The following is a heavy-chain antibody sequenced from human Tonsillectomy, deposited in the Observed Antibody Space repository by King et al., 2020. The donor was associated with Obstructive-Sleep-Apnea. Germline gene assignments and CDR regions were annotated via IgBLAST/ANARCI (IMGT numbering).Heavy chain of an antibody. CDR3: ARVSYYDSSGDSSYFDY. CDR2: ISYDGSNK. CDR1: GFTFSNYP. D-gene: IGHD3-22*01. V-gene: IGHV3-30-3*01. Sequence: MQLVQSGGGVVRPGRSLRLSCAASGFTFSNYPMYWVRQAPGKGLEWVAFISYDGSNKYYADSVKGRFTISRDNSKNTLYLQMNSLRAEDTAMYYCARVSYYDSSGDSSYFDYWGKGTLVTVSS. J-gene: IGHJ4*02.